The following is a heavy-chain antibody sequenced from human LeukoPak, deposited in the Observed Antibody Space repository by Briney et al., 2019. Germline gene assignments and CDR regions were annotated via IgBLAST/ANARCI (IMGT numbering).Heavy chain of an antibody. Sequence: PGGSLRLSCVASGFTFSSYTMSWVRQAPGKGLEWVSAISASGDGTYYADSVKGRFTISRDNSKNTLYLQMNSLRAEDAAMYHCATDWGWYKFDLWGQGTLVTVSS. D-gene: IGHD1-1*01. CDR1: GFTFSSYT. J-gene: IGHJ4*02. CDR3: ATDWGWYKFDL. CDR2: ISASGDGT. V-gene: IGHV3-23*01.